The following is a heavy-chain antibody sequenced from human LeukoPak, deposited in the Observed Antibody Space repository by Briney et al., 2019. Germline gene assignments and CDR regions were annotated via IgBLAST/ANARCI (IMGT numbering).Heavy chain of an antibody. J-gene: IGHJ5*02. Sequence: SETLSFTCTVSGGSISSYYWSWIRQPPGKGLEWIGYIYYSGSTNYSPSLKSRVTISVDTSKNQFSLKLSSVTAADTAVYYCARDDGDYVGGSDPWGQGTLVTVSS. D-gene: IGHD4-17*01. CDR2: IYYSGST. V-gene: IGHV4-59*01. CDR3: ARDDGDYVGGSDP. CDR1: GGSISSYY.